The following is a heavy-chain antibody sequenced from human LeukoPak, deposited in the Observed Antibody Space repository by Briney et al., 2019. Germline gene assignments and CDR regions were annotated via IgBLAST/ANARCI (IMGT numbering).Heavy chain of an antibody. Sequence: SETLSLTCAVSGESFSHYYWSWLRQTPGKGLEWIGEINHRGTTNYNPSLKSRVTISVDTSKNQFSLKLSSVTAADTAVYYCAGGTRMLSLDYWGQGTLVTVSS. J-gene: IGHJ4*02. CDR3: AGGTRMLSLDY. V-gene: IGHV4-34*01. D-gene: IGHD2-8*01. CDR1: GESFSHYY. CDR2: INHRGTT.